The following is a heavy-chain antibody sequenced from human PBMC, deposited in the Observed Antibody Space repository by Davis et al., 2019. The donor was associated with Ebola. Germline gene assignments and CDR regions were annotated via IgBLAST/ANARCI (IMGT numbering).Heavy chain of an antibody. CDR1: GFSVNTNY. J-gene: IGHJ6*02. CDR2: IYSAGGT. Sequence: PGGSLRLSCAASGFSVNTNYMSWVRQAPGKGLAWVSVIYSAGGTDSADTVKGRFIISRDNSKNTVYLQMKSLRVDDTAVYYCVREPGASIGISGMDVWGQGTTVTVSS. CDR3: VREPGASIGISGMDV. V-gene: IGHV3-66*01. D-gene: IGHD6-6*01.